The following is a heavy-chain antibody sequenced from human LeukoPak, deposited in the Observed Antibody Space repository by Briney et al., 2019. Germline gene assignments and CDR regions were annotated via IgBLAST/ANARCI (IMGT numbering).Heavy chain of an antibody. Sequence: GGSLRLSCAASGFIFSNYAMTWVRQAPGKGLEWVSSISSGGGSTYYADSVKGRFTISRDNSKNTLSLQMDGLRAEDTAIYYCAKGKSLTCFDNWGQGALVTVSS. J-gene: IGHJ5*02. CDR2: ISSGGGST. CDR1: GFIFSNYA. V-gene: IGHV3-23*01. D-gene: IGHD3-9*01. CDR3: AKGKSLTCFDN.